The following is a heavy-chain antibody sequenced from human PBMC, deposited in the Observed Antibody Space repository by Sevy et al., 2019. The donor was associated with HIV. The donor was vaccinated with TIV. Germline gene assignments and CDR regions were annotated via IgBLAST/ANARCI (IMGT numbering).Heavy chain of an antibody. V-gene: IGHV1-2*02. D-gene: IGHD2-21*02. CDR3: ARDLSRIVVVTAIYSTKYYFDY. CDR1: GYTFTGYY. J-gene: IGHJ4*02. Sequence: ASVKVSCKASGYTFTGYYMHWVRQAPGQGLEWMGWINPNSGGTNYAQKFQGRVTMTRDTSISTAYMELSRLRSEDTAVYYCARDLSRIVVVTAIYSTKYYFDYWGQGTLVTVSS. CDR2: INPNSGGT.